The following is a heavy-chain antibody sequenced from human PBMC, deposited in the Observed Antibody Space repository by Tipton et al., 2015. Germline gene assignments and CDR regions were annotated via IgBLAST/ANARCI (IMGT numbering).Heavy chain of an antibody. J-gene: IGHJ4*02. D-gene: IGHD6-13*01. CDR3: ARRRTNNSWSY. CDR1: GGTISSVGYY. Sequence: TLSLTCTVSGGTISSVGYYWSWIRQPPGKGLQWIGYMYSSGTTKNNPSLEGRVTISVDTSKNQFYLDLTSVTAADTAAYYCARRRTNNSWSYWGQGTLVTVSS. CDR2: MYSSGTT. V-gene: IGHV4-61*08.